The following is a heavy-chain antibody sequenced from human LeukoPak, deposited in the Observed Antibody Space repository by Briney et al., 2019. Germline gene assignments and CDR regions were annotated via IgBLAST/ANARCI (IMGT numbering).Heavy chain of an antibody. CDR1: GGSISSGSYY. CDR3: ARGSAVSPNNWFDP. D-gene: IGHD5/OR15-5a*01. Sequence: SQTLSLTCTVSGGSISSGSYYWSWIRQPAGKGLEWIGRIYTSGSTNYNPSLKSRVTISVDTSKNQFSLKLSSVTAADTAVYYCARGSAVSPNNWFDPWGQGTLVTVSS. J-gene: IGHJ5*02. V-gene: IGHV4-61*02. CDR2: IYTSGST.